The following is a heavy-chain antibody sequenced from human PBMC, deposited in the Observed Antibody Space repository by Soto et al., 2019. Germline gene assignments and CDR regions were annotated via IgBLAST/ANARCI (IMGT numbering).Heavy chain of an antibody. D-gene: IGHD3-9*01. CDR3: ARDPEGRWQRYSVPFDY. CDR2: IWYDGSKK. Sequence: QVQLVESGGGVVQPGRSLRLTCAASGVLFSSYGMHWVRQAPGKGLEWVSVIWYDGSKKYYADSVKGRFTISRDNSKNTLYLHMNSLRAEDTAVYFCARDPEGRWQRYSVPFDYWGQGTLVTVSS. J-gene: IGHJ4*02. CDR1: GVLFSSYG. V-gene: IGHV3-33*01.